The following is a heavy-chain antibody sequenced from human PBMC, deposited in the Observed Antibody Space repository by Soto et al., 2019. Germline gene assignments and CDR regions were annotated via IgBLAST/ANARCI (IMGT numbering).Heavy chain of an antibody. CDR3: ARGIRQQLRDAFDI. J-gene: IGHJ3*02. CDR1: GFTFSSYS. Sequence: GSLRLSCAASGFTFSSYSMNWVRQAPGKGLEWVSYISSSSSTIYYADSVKGRFTISRDNAKNSLYLQMNSLRAEDTAVYYCARGIRQQLRDAFDIWGQGTMVTVSS. CDR2: ISSSSSTI. V-gene: IGHV3-48*01. D-gene: IGHD6-13*01.